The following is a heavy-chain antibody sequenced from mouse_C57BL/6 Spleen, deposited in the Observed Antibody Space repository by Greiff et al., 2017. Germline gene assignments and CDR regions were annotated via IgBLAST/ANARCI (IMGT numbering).Heavy chain of an antibody. CDR1: GFTFSDYG. CDR2: ISSGSSTS. Sequence: EVQRVESGGGLVKPGGSLKLSCAASGFTFSDYGMHWVRQAPEKGLEWVAYISSGSSTSYYADTVKGRFTISRDNAKNTLFLQMTSLRSEDTAMYYCARGDDYDNYFDYWGQGTTLTVSS. J-gene: IGHJ2*01. CDR3: ARGDDYDNYFDY. V-gene: IGHV5-17*01. D-gene: IGHD2-4*01.